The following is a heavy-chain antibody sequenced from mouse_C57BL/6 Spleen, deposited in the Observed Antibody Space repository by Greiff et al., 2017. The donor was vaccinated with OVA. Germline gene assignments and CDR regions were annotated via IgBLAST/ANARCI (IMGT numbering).Heavy chain of an antibody. Sequence: VQLHQPGAELVMPGASVKLSCKASGYTFTSYWMHWVKQRPGQGLEWIGEIDPSDSYTNYNQKLKGQSTLTVDKSSSTAYMQLSSLTAEDSAVYDCARRGLDYWGQGTTLTVSS. V-gene: IGHV1-69*01. D-gene: IGHD3-3*01. CDR1: GYTFTSYW. J-gene: IGHJ2*01. CDR3: ARRGLDY. CDR2: IDPSDSYT.